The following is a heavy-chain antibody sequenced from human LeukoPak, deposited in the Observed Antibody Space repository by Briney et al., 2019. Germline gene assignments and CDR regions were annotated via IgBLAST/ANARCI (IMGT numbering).Heavy chain of an antibody. CDR2: INPNSGAT. Sequence: ASVKVSCKASGGTFNSYPISWVRQAPGQGLEWMGWINPNSGATNYAQKFQGRVTMTRDTSISTAYMELSRLRSDDTAVYYCARATILTGYPVFDYWGQGTLVTVSS. D-gene: IGHD3-9*01. J-gene: IGHJ4*02. CDR1: GGTFNSYP. CDR3: ARATILTGYPVFDY. V-gene: IGHV1-2*02.